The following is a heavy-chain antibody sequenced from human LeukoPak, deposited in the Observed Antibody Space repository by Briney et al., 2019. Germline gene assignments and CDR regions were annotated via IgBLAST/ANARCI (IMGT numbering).Heavy chain of an antibody. Sequence: PSETLSLTCAVYGGSFSGYYWSWIRQPPGKGLEWIGEINHSGSTNYNPSLKSRVTISVDTSKNQFSLKLSPVTAADTAVYYCARGPRRSSRSFGYWGQGTLVTVSS. CDR3: ARGPRRSSRSFGY. J-gene: IGHJ4*02. V-gene: IGHV4-34*01. D-gene: IGHD6-13*01. CDR1: GGSFSGYY. CDR2: INHSGST.